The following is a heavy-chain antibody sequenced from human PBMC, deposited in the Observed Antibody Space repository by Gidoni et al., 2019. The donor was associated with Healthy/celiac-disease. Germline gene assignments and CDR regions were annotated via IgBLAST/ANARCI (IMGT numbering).Heavy chain of an antibody. J-gene: IGHJ4*02. CDR1: GFTFSSYA. V-gene: IGHV3-23*01. D-gene: IGHD6-13*01. CDR2: ISGSGGST. CDR3: ASIAAVDDY. Sequence: EVQLLESGGGVVKPGGSLRLSCATSGFTFSSYAMSWVRQAPGKGLEWVSAISGSGGSTYYADSVKGRFTISRDNSKNTLSLQMNSLRAEDTAVYYCASIAAVDDYWGQGTLVTVSS.